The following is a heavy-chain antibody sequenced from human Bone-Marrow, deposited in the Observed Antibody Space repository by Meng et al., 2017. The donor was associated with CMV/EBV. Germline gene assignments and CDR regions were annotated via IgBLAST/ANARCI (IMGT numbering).Heavy chain of an antibody. CDR2: IYYSGST. J-gene: IGHJ4*02. D-gene: IGHD3-3*01. V-gene: IGHV4-59*01. Sequence: SETLSLTCTVSGGSISSYYWSWIRQPPGKGLEWIGYIYYSGSTNYNPSLKSRVTISVDTSKNQFSLKLSSVTAADTAVDYCARVGDGDFWSGFEDYFDYWGQGTLVTVSS. CDR1: GGSISSYY. CDR3: ARVGDGDFWSGFEDYFDY.